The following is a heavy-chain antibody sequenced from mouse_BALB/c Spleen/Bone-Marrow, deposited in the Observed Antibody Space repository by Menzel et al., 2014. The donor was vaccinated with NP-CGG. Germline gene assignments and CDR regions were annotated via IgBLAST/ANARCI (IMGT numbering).Heavy chain of an antibody. CDR1: GYTFTSYW. D-gene: IGHD1-1*01. J-gene: IGHJ4*01. CDR2: INPSNGRT. CDR3: ARSSYYYGSSYVNAMDY. Sequence: VQLQQSGAELVKPGASVKLSCKASGYTFTSYWMHWVKQRPGQSLEWIGEINPSNGRTNYNEKFKSKATLTVDKSSSTAYMQLSSPTSEDSAVYYCARSSYYYGSSYVNAMDYWGQGTSVTVSS. V-gene: IGHV1S81*02.